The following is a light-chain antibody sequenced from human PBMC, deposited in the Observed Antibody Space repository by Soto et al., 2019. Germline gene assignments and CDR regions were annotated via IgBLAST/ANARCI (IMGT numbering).Light chain of an antibody. CDR1: QSVSSN. V-gene: IGKV3-15*01. J-gene: IGKJ1*01. CDR2: GAS. CDR3: QQYNNWPRT. Sequence: EIVMTRSPATLSVSPGGRATLSCRASQSVSSNLAWYQQKPGQAPRLLIYGASTRATGIPARFSGSGSGTEFTLTISSLQSEDFAVYYCQQYNNWPRTFGQGTKVDIK.